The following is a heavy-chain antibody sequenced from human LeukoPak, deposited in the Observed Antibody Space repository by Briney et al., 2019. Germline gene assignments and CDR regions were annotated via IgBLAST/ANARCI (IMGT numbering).Heavy chain of an antibody. J-gene: IGHJ5*02. V-gene: IGHV1-24*01. CDR1: GYTLTELS. Sequence: ASVKVSCKVSGYTLTELSMHWVRQAPGKGLEWMGGFDPEDGETIYAQKFQGRVTMTEDTSTDTAYMELSSLRSEDTAVYYCARVGEGSDWFDPWGQGTLVTVSS. CDR3: ARVGEGSDWFDP. D-gene: IGHD3-16*01. CDR2: FDPEDGET.